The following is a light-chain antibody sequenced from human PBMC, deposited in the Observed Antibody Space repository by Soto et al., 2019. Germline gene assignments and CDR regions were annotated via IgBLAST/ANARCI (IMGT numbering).Light chain of an antibody. CDR2: GAS. V-gene: IGKV3-20*01. CDR3: QQYGSSPLI. Sequence: EIVLTQSPGTLSLSPWERATLSCRASQSVSSSYLAWYQQKPGQAPRLLIYGASSRATGIPDRFSGSGSGTDFTLTISRLEPEDFAEYYCQQYGSSPLIFGGGTKV. J-gene: IGKJ4*01. CDR1: QSVSSSY.